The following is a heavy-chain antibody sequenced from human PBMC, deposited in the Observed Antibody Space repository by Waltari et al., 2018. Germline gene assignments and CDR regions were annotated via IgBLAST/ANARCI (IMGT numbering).Heavy chain of an antibody. CDR1: GGSVSSDSSY. D-gene: IGHD3-22*01. CDR3: ARGGYDSSGYHFNT. V-gene: IGHV4-31*03. J-gene: IGHJ4*02. CDR2: IHFRGCT. Sequence: QVQLQESGPGLIKPSQTLSLTCTVSGGSVSSDSSYWSWVRQLPGKGLEWIGYIHFRGCTFDRPSLQSRITMSVDTSENQVSLKLSSVTAADTAVYYCARGGYDSSGYHFNTWGQGTLITVSS.